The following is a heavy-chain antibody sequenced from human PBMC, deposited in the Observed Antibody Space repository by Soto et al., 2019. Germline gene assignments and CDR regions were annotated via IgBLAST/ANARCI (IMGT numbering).Heavy chain of an antibody. D-gene: IGHD6-13*01. CDR3: AKASYSSSWYGRYYYYYGMDV. CDR1: GFTFSSYG. CDR2: ISYDGSNK. Sequence: QVQLVESGGGVVQPGRSLRLSCVASGFTFSSYGMHWVRQAPGKGLEWVAVISYDGSNKYYADSVKGRFTISRDNSKNTLYLQMNSLRAEDTAVYYCAKASYSSSWYGRYYYYYGMDVWGQGTTVTVSS. J-gene: IGHJ6*02. V-gene: IGHV3-30*18.